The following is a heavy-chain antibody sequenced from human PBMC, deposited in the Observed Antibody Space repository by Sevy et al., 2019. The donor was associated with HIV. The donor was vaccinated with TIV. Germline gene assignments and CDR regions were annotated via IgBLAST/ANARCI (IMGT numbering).Heavy chain of an antibody. V-gene: IGHV4-39*01. CDR2: IYYSGST. D-gene: IGHD3-22*01. CDR1: GGSISSSSYY. Sequence: SETLSLTCTVSGGSISSSSYYWGWIRQPPGKGLEWIGSIYYSGSTYYNPSLKSRVTISVDTSKNQFSLKLSSVTAAETAVYYCARQVDKGSSGYYRYYFDYWGQGTLVTVSS. J-gene: IGHJ4*02. CDR3: ARQVDKGSSGYYRYYFDY.